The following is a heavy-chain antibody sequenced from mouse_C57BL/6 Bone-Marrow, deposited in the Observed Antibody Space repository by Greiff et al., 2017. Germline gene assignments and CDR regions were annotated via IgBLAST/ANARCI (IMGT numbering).Heavy chain of an antibody. Sequence: EVQLKESGAELVRPGASVKLSCTASGFNIKDDYMHWVKQRPEQGLEWIGWIDPENGDTEYASKFQGKATITADTSSNTAYLQLSSLTSEDTAVYYCTLLWSFAYWGQGTLVTVSA. CDR2: IDPENGDT. CDR1: GFNIKDDY. D-gene: IGHD2-1*01. J-gene: IGHJ3*01. CDR3: TLLWSFAY. V-gene: IGHV14-4*01.